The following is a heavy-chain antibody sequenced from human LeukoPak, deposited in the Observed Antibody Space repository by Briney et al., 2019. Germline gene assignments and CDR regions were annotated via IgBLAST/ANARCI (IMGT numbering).Heavy chain of an antibody. CDR2: INHSGST. CDR3: ARHKQQLARNGFDF. Sequence: SETLSLTCAVYGGSFSGYYWSWIRQPPGKGLEWIGEINHSGSTNYNPSLKSRVTISVDTSNNRFSLKLNSVTAADTAVYYCARHKQQLARNGFDFWGQGTRVTVSS. V-gene: IGHV4-34*01. J-gene: IGHJ3*01. D-gene: IGHD6-13*01. CDR1: GGSFSGYY.